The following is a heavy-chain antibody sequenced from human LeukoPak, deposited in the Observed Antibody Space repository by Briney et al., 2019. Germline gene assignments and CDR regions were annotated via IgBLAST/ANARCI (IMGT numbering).Heavy chain of an antibody. J-gene: IGHJ4*02. CDR1: GFTVDTYW. D-gene: IGHD3-16*01. CDR3: VAWGSLVV. CDR2: IKEDGTRK. V-gene: IGHV3-7*01. Sequence: GGSLRLSCVASGFTVDTYWMSWVRQAPGKGLDWVAHIKEDGTRKYYVASVRGRFTISRDNAKNSLFLQMNSLRVGDTAVFYCVAWGSLVVWGQGTLVTVSS.